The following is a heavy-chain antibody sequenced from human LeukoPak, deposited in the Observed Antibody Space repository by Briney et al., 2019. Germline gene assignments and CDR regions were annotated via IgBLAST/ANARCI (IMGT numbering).Heavy chain of an antibody. CDR2: ISSSSSYI. D-gene: IGHD1-14*01. J-gene: IGHJ4*02. CDR3: ARCLSSNQIIDY. Sequence: GGSLRLSCAASGFTFSSYSMNWVRQAPGKGLEWVSSISSSSSYIYYADSVKGRFTISRDNAKNSLYLQMNSLRAEDTAVYYCARCLSSNQIIDYWGRGTLVTVSS. V-gene: IGHV3-21*01. CDR1: GFTFSSYS.